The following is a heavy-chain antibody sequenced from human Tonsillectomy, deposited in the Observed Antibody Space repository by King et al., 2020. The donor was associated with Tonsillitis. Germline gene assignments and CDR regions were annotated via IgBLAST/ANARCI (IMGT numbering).Heavy chain of an antibody. Sequence: QLQESGPGLVKPSETLSLTCTVSGYSISSGYYWGWIRQPPGKGLEWIGSMYHTGSSYYNPSLKSRVTISVDTSKNQFSLRLNSVTASDTAVYYCARCRTDIGYWGQGPLVTVSS. CDR2: MYHTGSS. CDR3: ARCRTDIGY. V-gene: IGHV4-38-2*02. D-gene: IGHD2-15*01. CDR1: GYSISSGYY. J-gene: IGHJ4*02.